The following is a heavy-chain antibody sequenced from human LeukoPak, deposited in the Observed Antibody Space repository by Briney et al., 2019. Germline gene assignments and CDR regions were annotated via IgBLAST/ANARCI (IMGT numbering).Heavy chain of an antibody. CDR1: GFTVSSNY. CDR3: ARELSLSRTFDY. CDR2: IYSGGST. D-gene: IGHD3-10*01. Sequence: GGSLRLSCAASGFTVSSNYMSWVRQAPGKGLEWVSVIYSGGSTYYADSVKGRFTISRDNSKNTLYLQMNSLRAEDTAVYYCARELSLSRTFDYWGQGTLVTVSS. J-gene: IGHJ4*02. V-gene: IGHV3-53*01.